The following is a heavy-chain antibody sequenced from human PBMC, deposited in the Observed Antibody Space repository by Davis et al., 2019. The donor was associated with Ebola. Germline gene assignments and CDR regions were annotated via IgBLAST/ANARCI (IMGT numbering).Heavy chain of an antibody. CDR1: GFTFSSYA. V-gene: IGHV3-33*08. CDR2: IWYDGSNK. Sequence: GESLKISCAASGFTFSSYAMSWVRQAPGKGLEWVAVIWYDGSNKYYADSVKGRFTISRDNSKNTLYLQMGSLRAEDMAVYYCAREGIAAADHDAFDIWGQGTMVTVSS. CDR3: AREGIAAADHDAFDI. D-gene: IGHD6-13*01. J-gene: IGHJ3*02.